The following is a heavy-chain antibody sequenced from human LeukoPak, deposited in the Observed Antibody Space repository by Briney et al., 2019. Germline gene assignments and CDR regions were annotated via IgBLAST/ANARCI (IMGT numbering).Heavy chain of an antibody. D-gene: IGHD3-3*01. CDR2: IRYRGST. V-gene: IGHV4-30-4*01. J-gene: IGHJ4*02. CDR1: SGSISSGDYY. CDR3: VRAYDLWSNYPSQVLDF. Sequence: PSETLSLTCTVSSGSISSGDYYWSWIRQPPGRGLEWIGYIRYRGSTSNKPSLKSRVTISLDTSKNQFSLRLSSVTAADTAVYYCVRAYDLWSNYPSQVLDFWGQGTLVTVSS.